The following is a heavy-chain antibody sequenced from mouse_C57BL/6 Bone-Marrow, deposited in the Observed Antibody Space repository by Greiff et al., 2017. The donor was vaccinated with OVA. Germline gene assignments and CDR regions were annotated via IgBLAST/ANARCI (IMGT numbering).Heavy chain of an antibody. CDR1: GYTFTDYY. Sequence: QVQLQQSGAELVRPGASVKLSCKASGYTFTDYYINWVKQRPGQGLEWIARIYPGSGNTYYNEKFKGKATLTAEKSSSTAYMQLSSLTSEDSAVYCCAREGLRRAMDYWGQGTSVTVSS. J-gene: IGHJ4*01. CDR3: AREGLRRAMDY. CDR2: IYPGSGNT. V-gene: IGHV1-76*01. D-gene: IGHD2-4*01.